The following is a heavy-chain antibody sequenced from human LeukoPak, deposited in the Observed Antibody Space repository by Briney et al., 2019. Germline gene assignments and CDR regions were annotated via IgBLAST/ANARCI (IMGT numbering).Heavy chain of an antibody. CDR3: ARDLSLYCSGGSCYSLNY. V-gene: IGHV3-30*02. CDR1: GFIFSSYG. Sequence: GGSLRLSCAASGFIFSSYGMHWVRQAPGKGLEWVAFIQYDGSNKFYADSVKGRFTISRDDSKNTLYLQMNSLRAEDTAVYYCARDLSLYCSGGSCYSLNYWGQGTLVTVSS. CDR2: IQYDGSNK. J-gene: IGHJ4*02. D-gene: IGHD2-15*01.